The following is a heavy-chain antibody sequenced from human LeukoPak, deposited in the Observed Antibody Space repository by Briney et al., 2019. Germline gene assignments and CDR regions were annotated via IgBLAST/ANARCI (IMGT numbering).Heavy chain of an antibody. D-gene: IGHD3-22*01. J-gene: IGHJ2*01. V-gene: IGHV3-23*01. CDR3: AKAPDRLMIVVVGDDWYFDL. CDR2: IVGVGDST. CDR1: GFTFTSYA. Sequence: GGSLTLSCLPSGFTFTSYAMGWVRQPPGRGLGWVSAIVGVGDSTYYADSVKGRFAISRDNSKNTLYLQMNSLRAEDTAVYYCAKAPDRLMIVVVGDDWYFDLWGRGTLVTVSS.